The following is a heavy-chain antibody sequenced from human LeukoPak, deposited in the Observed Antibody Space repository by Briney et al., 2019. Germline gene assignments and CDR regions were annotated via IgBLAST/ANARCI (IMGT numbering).Heavy chain of an antibody. Sequence: GGSLRLSCAASGYTFSSYWMHWVRQAPGKGLVWVSRINSDGSSTSYADSVKGRFTISRDNAKNSLYLQMNSLRVEDTAVYYCATTTIVGVSFDYWGQGTLVTVSS. D-gene: IGHD1-26*01. CDR3: ATTTIVGVSFDY. CDR1: GYTFSSYW. J-gene: IGHJ4*02. CDR2: INSDGSST. V-gene: IGHV3-74*01.